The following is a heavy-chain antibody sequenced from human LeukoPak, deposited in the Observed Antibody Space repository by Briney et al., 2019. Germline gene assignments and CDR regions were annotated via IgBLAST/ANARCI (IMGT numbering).Heavy chain of an antibody. CDR2: ISAKNGNT. D-gene: IGHD1-26*01. CDR1: GYTFTSYG. J-gene: IGHJ4*02. Sequence: ASVKVSCKASGYTFTSYGISWVRQAPGQGLEWMGWISAKNGNTNYAQKVQGRVTMTTDTSTSTAYMELRSLRSDDTAVYYCAGDTEWEKIPDYIDYWGQGTPVTVTS. V-gene: IGHV1-18*01. CDR3: AGDTEWEKIPDYIDY.